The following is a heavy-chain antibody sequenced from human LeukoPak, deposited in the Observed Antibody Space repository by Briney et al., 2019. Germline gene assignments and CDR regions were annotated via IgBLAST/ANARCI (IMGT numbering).Heavy chain of an antibody. D-gene: IGHD6-19*01. V-gene: IGHV3-30-3*01. CDR1: GFTFSSYA. Sequence: GGSLRLSCAASGFTFSSYAMHWVRQAPGKGLEWVAVISYDGSNKYYADSVKGRFTISRDNSKNTLYLQMNSLRAEDTAVYYCASSSKVAGLDAFDIWGQGTMVTVSS. CDR3: ASSSKVAGLDAFDI. CDR2: ISYDGSNK. J-gene: IGHJ3*02.